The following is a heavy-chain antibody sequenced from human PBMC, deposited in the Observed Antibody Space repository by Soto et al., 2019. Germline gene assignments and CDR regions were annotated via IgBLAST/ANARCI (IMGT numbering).Heavy chain of an antibody. Sequence: VQLVESGGGLVQPGGSLRLSCAASGFTFSTCWMMWVRQAPGKGLEWVANINQDGSERSYVDSVKGRFTISRDNAKNSLYLQMNSLRAEDTAVYYCVKDNRGSYWGQGTLVTVSS. J-gene: IGHJ4*02. V-gene: IGHV3-7*01. CDR3: VKDNRGSY. D-gene: IGHD3-10*01. CDR2: INQDGSER. CDR1: GFTFSTCW.